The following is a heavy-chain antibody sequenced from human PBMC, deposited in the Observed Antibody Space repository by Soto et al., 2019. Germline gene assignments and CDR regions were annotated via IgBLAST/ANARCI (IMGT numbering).Heavy chain of an antibody. D-gene: IGHD6-19*01. J-gene: IGHJ6*02. CDR3: ARGTAVAGTHYYYYGMDV. Sequence: ASVKVSCKASGYTFTSYGISWVRQAPGQGLEWMGWISAYNGNTKYAQKLQGRVTMTTDTSTSTAYMELRSLRSDDTAVYYCARGTAVAGTHYYYYGMDVWGQGTTVTVSS. CDR1: GYTFTSYG. V-gene: IGHV1-18*01. CDR2: ISAYNGNT.